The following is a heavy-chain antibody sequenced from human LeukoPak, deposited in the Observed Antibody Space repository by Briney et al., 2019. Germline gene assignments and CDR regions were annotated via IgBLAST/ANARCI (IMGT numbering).Heavy chain of an antibody. V-gene: IGHV3-21*01. CDR2: ITSSGTYI. Sequence: PGGSLRLSCAASGFTFDAYTMHWVRQAPGKGLEWVSSITSSGTYIFYADSVKGRFTISRDNAKNSLYLQMNSLGPEDTAVYYCARDPYSGNYGNYYYYYMDVWGKGTTVTISS. CDR3: ARDPYSGNYGNYYYYYMDV. D-gene: IGHD1-26*01. CDR1: GFTFDAYT. J-gene: IGHJ6*03.